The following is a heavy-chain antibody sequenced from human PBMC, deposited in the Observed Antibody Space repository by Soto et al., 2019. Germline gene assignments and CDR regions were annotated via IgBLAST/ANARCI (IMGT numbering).Heavy chain of an antibody. CDR1: GFTFSSYE. D-gene: IGHD3-16*01. CDR3: ARALNTQVGGLDV. V-gene: IGHV3-48*03. Sequence: GGSLRLSCAACGFTFSSYEMNWVRQAPGKGLEWVSYISSSGSTIYYADSVKGRFTISRDNAKNSLYLQMNSLRAEDTAVYYCARALNTQVGGLDVWGQGTTVTVSS. CDR2: ISSSGSTI. J-gene: IGHJ6*02.